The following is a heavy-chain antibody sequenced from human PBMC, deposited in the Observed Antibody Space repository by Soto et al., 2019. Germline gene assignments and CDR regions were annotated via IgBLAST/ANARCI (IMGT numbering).Heavy chain of an antibody. D-gene: IGHD6-19*01. CDR3: ARTGIAVAGSFDY. CDR2: IYYSGST. J-gene: IGHJ4*02. Sequence: QLQVQESGPGLVKPSETLSLTCTVSGGSISSSSYYWGWIRQPPGKGLEWIGSIYYSGSTYYNPSLKSRVTISVDTSKNQFSLKLSSVTAADTAVYYCARTGIAVAGSFDYWGQGTLVTVSS. CDR1: GGSISSSSYY. V-gene: IGHV4-39*01.